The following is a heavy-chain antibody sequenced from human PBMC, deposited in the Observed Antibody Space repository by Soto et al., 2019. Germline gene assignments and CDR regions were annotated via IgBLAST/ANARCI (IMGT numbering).Heavy chain of an antibody. D-gene: IGHD2-2*01. J-gene: IGHJ4*02. V-gene: IGHV1-46*01. CDR1: GYTFTSYY. CDR3: ARREYQAAFDY. Sequence: QVQLVQSGAEVKKPGASVKVSCKASGYTFTSYYMHWVRQAPGQGLEWMGIINPSGGSTSYAQKFPGRVTMTRDTSTSTVYMELSSLRSEDTAVYYCARREYQAAFDYWGQGTLVTVSS. CDR2: INPSGGST.